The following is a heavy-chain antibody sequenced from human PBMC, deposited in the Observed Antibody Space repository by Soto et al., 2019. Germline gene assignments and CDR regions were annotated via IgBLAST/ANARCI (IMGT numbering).Heavy chain of an antibody. CDR1: GFTFSSYA. J-gene: IGHJ6*02. V-gene: IGHV3-30-3*01. CDR2: ISYDGSNK. Sequence: GGSLRLSCAASGFTFSSYAMHWVRQAPGKGLEWVAVISYDGSNKYYADSVKGRFTISRDNSKNTLYLQMNSLRAEDTAVYYCARDLYCSGGSCFSYGMDVWGQGTTVTVSS. CDR3: ARDLYCSGGSCFSYGMDV. D-gene: IGHD2-15*01.